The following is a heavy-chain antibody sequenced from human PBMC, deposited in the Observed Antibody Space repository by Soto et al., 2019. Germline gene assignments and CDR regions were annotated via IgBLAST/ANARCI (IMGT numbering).Heavy chain of an antibody. CDR3: ARMNVDSYQFYYAMDV. V-gene: IGHV2-26*01. J-gene: IGHJ6*02. Sequence: QVTLKESGPALVKPTETLTLTCTVSGFSLTTGKMGVSWIRQPPGKALVWLAHIFSDNERSYSTSLQGRLTISKDTSGSQVVLSMTNVDPVDTATYYCARMNVDSYQFYYAMDVWGQGTTVTVSS. CDR2: IFSDNER. CDR1: GFSLTTGKMG. D-gene: IGHD4-17*01.